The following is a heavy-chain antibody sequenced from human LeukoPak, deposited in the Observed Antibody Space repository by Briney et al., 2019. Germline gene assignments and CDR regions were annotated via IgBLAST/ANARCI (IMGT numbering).Heavy chain of an antibody. V-gene: IGHV1-8*01. CDR2: MNPNSGNR. Sequence: ASVKVSCKASGYSFASYDINWVRQATGQGLERMGWMNPNSGNRGYAQKFQGRVTMTRSTSINTAYMELTNLTSEDTAVYYCARIIRYYYGMDVWGQGTTVTVSS. J-gene: IGHJ6*02. CDR3: ARIIRYYYGMDV. CDR1: GYSFASYD.